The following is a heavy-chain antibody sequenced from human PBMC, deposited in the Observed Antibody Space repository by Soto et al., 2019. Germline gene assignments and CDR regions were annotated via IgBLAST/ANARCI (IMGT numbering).Heavy chain of an antibody. CDR3: ARGRFGELSWWFDP. CDR2: IYYSGST. Sequence: LSLTCTVSGGSISSGDYYWSWIRQPPGKGLEWIGYIYYSGSTYYNPSLKSRVTISVDTSKNQFSLKLSSVTAADTAVYYCARGRFGELSWWFDPWGQGTLVTVSS. V-gene: IGHV4-30-4*01. CDR1: GGSISSGDYY. D-gene: IGHD3-10*01. J-gene: IGHJ5*02.